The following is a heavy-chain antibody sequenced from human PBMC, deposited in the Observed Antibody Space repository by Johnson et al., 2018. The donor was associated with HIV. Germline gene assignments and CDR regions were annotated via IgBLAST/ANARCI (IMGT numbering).Heavy chain of an antibody. CDR2: ISRSGGST. CDR1: GFTFSSYA. CDR3: ARDPRLGELKIDRRGYAFDI. V-gene: IGHV3-23*04. J-gene: IGHJ3*02. Sequence: VQLVESGGGLVQPGGSLRLSCAASGFTFSSYAMSWVRQAPGKGLEWVSAISRSGGSTYYADSVKGRFTISRDNSKNTLYLQMNSLRAEDTAVYYCARDPRLGELKIDRRGYAFDIWGQGTRVTVSS. D-gene: IGHD3-16*01.